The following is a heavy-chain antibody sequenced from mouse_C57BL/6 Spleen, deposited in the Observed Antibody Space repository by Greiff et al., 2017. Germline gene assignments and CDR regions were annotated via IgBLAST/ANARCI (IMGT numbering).Heavy chain of an antibody. Sequence: EVQRVESGAELVKPGASVKLSCTASGFNIKDYYMHWVKQRTEQGLEWIGRIDPEDGETKYAPKFQGKATITADTSSNTAYLQLSSLTSEDTAVFYCVRRTVANFDYWGQGTTLTVSS. D-gene: IGHD1-1*01. CDR1: GFNIKDYY. CDR2: IDPEDGET. V-gene: IGHV14-2*01. J-gene: IGHJ2*01. CDR3: VRRTVANFDY.